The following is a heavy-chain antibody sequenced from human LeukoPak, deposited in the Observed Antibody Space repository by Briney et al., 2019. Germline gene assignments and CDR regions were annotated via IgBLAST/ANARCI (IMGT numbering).Heavy chain of an antibody. D-gene: IGHD6-6*01. CDR1: GFTFSSYW. CDR3: ARAMYSSSSRGYYYYYMDV. J-gene: IGHJ6*03. CDR2: IKQDGSEK. V-gene: IGHV3-7*01. Sequence: GGSLRLSCAASGFTFSSYWMSWVRQAPGKGLEWVANIKQDGSEKYYVDSVKGRFTISRDNAKNSLYLQMNSLRAEDTAVYYCARAMYSSSSRGYYYYYMDVWGKGTTVTVSS.